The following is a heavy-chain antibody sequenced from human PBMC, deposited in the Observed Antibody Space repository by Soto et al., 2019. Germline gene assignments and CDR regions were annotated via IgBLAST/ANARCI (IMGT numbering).Heavy chain of an antibody. D-gene: IGHD1-26*01. J-gene: IGHJ4*02. V-gene: IGHV1-18*01. CDR2: ISAYNGNT. CDR3: ARDGRYVSEELLGYDY. CDR1: GYTFTSYG. Sequence: ASVKVSCKASGYTFTSYGISWVRQAPGQGLEWMGWISAYNGNTNYAQKLQGRVTMTTDTSTSTAYMELRSLRSDDTAVYYCARDGRYVSEELLGYDYWGQGTLVTVSS.